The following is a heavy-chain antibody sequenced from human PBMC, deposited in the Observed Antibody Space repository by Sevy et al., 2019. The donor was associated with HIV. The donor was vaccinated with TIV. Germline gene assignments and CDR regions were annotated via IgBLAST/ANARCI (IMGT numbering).Heavy chain of an antibody. CDR1: GYIFIDYY. Sequence: ASVKVSCKASGYIFIDYYMHWVRQAPGQGLEWMGRINPNSGGTNYTQKFQGRVTMTRDTSITTVYMELSSLRSDDTAVYYCVRVSFRNYFDHWGHGTLVTVSS. J-gene: IGHJ4*01. V-gene: IGHV1-2*06. CDR3: VRVSFRNYFDH. CDR2: INPNSGGT.